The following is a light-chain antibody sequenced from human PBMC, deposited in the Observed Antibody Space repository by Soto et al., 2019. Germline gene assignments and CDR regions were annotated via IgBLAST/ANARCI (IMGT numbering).Light chain of an antibody. CDR2: EVS. CDR3: SSYTSSSTVV. CDR1: SSDVGGYNY. Sequence: QSVLTQPASVSGSPGQSITISCTGTSSDVGGYNYVSWYQQHPGKAPKLMIYEVSNRPSGLSYRFSGSKSGNTASLTISGLQAEDEADYYCSSYTSSSTVVFGGGTKLTVL. J-gene: IGLJ2*01. V-gene: IGLV2-14*01.